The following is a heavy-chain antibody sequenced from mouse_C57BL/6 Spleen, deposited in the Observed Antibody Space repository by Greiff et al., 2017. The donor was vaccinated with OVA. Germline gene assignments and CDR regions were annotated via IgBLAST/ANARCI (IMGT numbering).Heavy chain of an antibody. CDR1: GYAFSSSW. CDR3: AREGYYGSSYYFDY. J-gene: IGHJ2*01. D-gene: IGHD1-1*01. V-gene: IGHV1-82*01. Sequence: VMLVESGPELVKPGASVKISCKASGYAFSSSWMNWVKQRPGKGLEWIGRIYPGDGDTNYNGKFKGKATLTADKSSSTAYMQLSSLTSEDSAVYFCAREGYYGSSYYFDYWGQGTTLTVSS. CDR2: IYPGDGDT.